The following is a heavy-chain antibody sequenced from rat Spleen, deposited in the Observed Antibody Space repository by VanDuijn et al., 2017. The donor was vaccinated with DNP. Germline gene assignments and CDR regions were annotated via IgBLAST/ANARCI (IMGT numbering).Heavy chain of an antibody. Sequence: EVQLVESGGGLVQPGGSLKLSCVVSGFTFSDYNMAWVRQAPKKGLEWVATINYDGSRTYYRDSVKGRFTISRNNAKSTLYLQMDSLRSEDTATYYCTTQLTTISPPFAYWGQGTLVTVSS. CDR1: GFTFSDYN. V-gene: IGHV5S10*01. D-gene: IGHD1-8*01. J-gene: IGHJ3*01. CDR2: INYDGSRT. CDR3: TTQLTTISPPFAY.